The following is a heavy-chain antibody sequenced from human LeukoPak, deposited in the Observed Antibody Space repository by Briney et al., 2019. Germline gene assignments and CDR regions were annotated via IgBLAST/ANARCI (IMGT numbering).Heavy chain of an antibody. Sequence: SETLSLTCTVSGGSISSSTYYWSWIRQPAGKGLEWIGRIYTSGSTNYNPSLKSRVTISVDTSKNQFSLKLSSVTAADTAVYYCARGPFGSGSYYTAWGQGTLVTVSS. CDR1: GGSISSSTYY. D-gene: IGHD3-10*01. J-gene: IGHJ4*02. CDR3: ARGPFGSGSYYTA. V-gene: IGHV4-61*02. CDR2: IYTSGST.